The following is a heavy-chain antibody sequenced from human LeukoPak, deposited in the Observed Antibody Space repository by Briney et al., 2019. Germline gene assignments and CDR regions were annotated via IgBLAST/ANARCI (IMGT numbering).Heavy chain of an antibody. V-gene: IGHV3-48*02. Sequence: PGGSLRLSRAVSGFTFSTKSMNWVRQAPGKGLEWVSYITADSGTTYYADSVKGRFTISRDNAKNSLYLQMNSLRDEDTAVYYCASRDYFDYWGQGTLVTASS. CDR3: ASRDYFDY. CDR1: GFTFSTKS. CDR2: ITADSGTT. J-gene: IGHJ4*02.